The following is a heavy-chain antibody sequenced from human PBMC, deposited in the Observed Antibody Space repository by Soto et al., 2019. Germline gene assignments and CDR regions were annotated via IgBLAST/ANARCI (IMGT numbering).Heavy chain of an antibody. D-gene: IGHD2-21*01. Sequence: SETLSLTCTASGGSISSSSYYWGWIRQPPGEGLEWIGSIYYSGTAYYNPSLSSRVTMSVDTSKNQYSLKLSSMTAADTAVYYCARHLRRGPIVKGMDVWGQGTTVNVSS. CDR3: ARHLRRGPIVKGMDV. V-gene: IGHV4-39*01. CDR2: IYYSGTA. J-gene: IGHJ6*02. CDR1: GGSISSSSYY.